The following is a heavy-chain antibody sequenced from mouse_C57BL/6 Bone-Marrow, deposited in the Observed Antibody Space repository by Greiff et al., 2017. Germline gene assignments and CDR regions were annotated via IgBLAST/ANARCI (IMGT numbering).Heavy chain of an antibody. J-gene: IGHJ3*01. D-gene: IGHD2-4*01. CDR1: GYTFTDYY. Sequence: EVQLQQSGPELVKPGASVKISCKASGYTFTDYYMNWVKPSHGQSLEWIGDINPHNGGTSYNQKFKGKATLTVDKSSSTAYMELRSLTSEDSAGYYCADYDYDGFAYGGQGTLVTVSA. CDR3: ADYDYDGFAY. V-gene: IGHV1-26*01. CDR2: INPHNGGT.